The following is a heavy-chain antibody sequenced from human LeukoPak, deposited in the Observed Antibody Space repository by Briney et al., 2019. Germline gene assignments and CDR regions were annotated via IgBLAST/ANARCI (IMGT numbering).Heavy chain of an antibody. CDR3: AGGNTWPGLSY. CDR2: IYTAGST. Sequence: GGSLRLSCAASGFPFSSYAMTWVRQAPGKGLEWVSVIYTAGSTYNADSVKGRFTISRDKSKNTLYLQMNTLRAEDTAVYFCAGGNTWPGLSYWGQGTLLTVSS. V-gene: IGHV3-23*03. D-gene: IGHD6-25*01. J-gene: IGHJ4*02. CDR1: GFPFSSYA.